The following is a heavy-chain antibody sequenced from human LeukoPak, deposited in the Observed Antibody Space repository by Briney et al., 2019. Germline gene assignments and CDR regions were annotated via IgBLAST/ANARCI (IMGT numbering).Heavy chain of an antibody. V-gene: IGHV3-30*02. CDR2: IRYDGSNK. D-gene: IGHD5-24*01. CDR3: AKEGRDVKNARYGMDV. Sequence: GGSLRLSCAASGFTFSGYGMHWVRQAPGKGLEGVAFIRYDGSNKYYADSVKGRFPFSRDNSKNTLYLQMNSLRAEDTAVYYCAKEGRDVKNARYGMDVWGQGTTVTVSS. J-gene: IGHJ6*02. CDR1: GFTFSGYG.